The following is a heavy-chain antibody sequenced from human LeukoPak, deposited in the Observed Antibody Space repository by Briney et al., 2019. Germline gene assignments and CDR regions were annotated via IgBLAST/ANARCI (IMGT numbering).Heavy chain of an antibody. CDR2: ISGSGGST. J-gene: IGHJ4*02. CDR1: GFTFSSYA. Sequence: GGSLRLSCAASGFTFSSYAMSWVRQAPGKGLEWVSAISGSGGSTYYADSVKGRFTISRDNSKNTLYLQMNSLRSDDTAVYYCARVYCSSTSCYAAGYWGQGTLVTVSS. CDR3: ARVYCSSTSCYAAGY. V-gene: IGHV3-23*01. D-gene: IGHD2-2*01.